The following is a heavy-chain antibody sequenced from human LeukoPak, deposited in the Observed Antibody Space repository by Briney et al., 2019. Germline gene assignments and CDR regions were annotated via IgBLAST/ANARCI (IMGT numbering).Heavy chain of an antibody. V-gene: IGHV1-18*01. CDR3: ARNLWFGESSDAFDM. D-gene: IGHD3-10*01. CDR1: GYTFTSYG. J-gene: IGHJ3*02. Sequence: ASVKVSCKASGYTFTSYGIIWVRQAPGQGLEWMGWISNYNGNTNYAQKIQGRVTMTTDTSTSTAYMDMSSLRSDDTAVYYCARNLWFGESSDAFDMWGQGTMVTVSS. CDR2: ISNYNGNT.